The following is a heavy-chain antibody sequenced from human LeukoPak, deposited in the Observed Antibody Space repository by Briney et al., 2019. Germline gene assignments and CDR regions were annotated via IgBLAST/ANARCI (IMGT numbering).Heavy chain of an antibody. CDR3: ARERDGGSYYFDY. Sequence: SETLSLTCTVSGGSISSSSYYWGWIRQPPGKGLEWIGSIYYSGSTYYNPSLKSRVTISVDTSKNQFSLKLSSVTAADTAVYYCARERDGGSYYFDYWGQGTLVTVSS. CDR1: GGSISSSSYY. D-gene: IGHD4-23*01. V-gene: IGHV4-39*07. J-gene: IGHJ4*02. CDR2: IYYSGST.